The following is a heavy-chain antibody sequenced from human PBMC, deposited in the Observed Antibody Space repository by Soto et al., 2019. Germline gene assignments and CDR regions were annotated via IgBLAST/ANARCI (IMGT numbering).Heavy chain of an antibody. Sequence: GGSLRLACAASGFTFSSYSMNWVRQAPGKGLEWVSPISSSSSYIYYADSVKGRLTISRDNAKNSLYLQMNSLRAEDTAVYYCAREYYDILTGYSSDYYMDVWGKGTTVTVSS. V-gene: IGHV3-21*01. CDR2: ISSSSSYI. D-gene: IGHD3-9*01. J-gene: IGHJ6*03. CDR3: AREYYDILTGYSSDYYMDV. CDR1: GFTFSSYS.